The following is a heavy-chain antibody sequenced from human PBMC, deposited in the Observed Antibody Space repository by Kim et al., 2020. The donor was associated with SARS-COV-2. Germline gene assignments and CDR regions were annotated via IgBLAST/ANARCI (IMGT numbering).Heavy chain of an antibody. CDR3: ARHEKDWYFDL. Sequence: TYYNPSLKGRVSMSLDSFSNQFSMKLRSVTAADTAFYYCARHEKDWYFDLWGRGTLVSVSS. CDR2: T. V-gene: IGHV4-30-4*05. J-gene: IGHJ2*01.